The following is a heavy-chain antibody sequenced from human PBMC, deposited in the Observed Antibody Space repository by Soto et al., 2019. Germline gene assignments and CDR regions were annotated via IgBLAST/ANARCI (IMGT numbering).Heavy chain of an antibody. CDR3: AREVRGSYYDY. D-gene: IGHD1-26*01. CDR2: SYYSGST. J-gene: IGHJ4*02. CDR1: GGSISSGDYY. V-gene: IGHV4-30-4*01. Sequence: QVQLQESGPGLVKPSQTLSLTCTVSGGSISSGDYYWSWIRQPPGKGLEWIGYSYYSGSTYYNPSLKSRVTISVDTSKHQFSLKLSSVTAADTAVYYSAREVRGSYYDYWGQGTLVTVSS.